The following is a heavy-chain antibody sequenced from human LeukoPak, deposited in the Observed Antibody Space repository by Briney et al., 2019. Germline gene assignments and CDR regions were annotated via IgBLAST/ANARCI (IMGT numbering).Heavy chain of an antibody. Sequence: GGSLRLSCAASGFTFSDHGMTWVRQAPGRGLEWVSTISDSGGCTYYADSVKGRFTISRDNSNNTVYLQMDSLRVDDTGVYFCAKNSGTYYYWGQGTLVTVSS. J-gene: IGHJ4*02. V-gene: IGHV3-23*01. CDR3: AKNSGTYYY. CDR1: GFTFSDHG. D-gene: IGHD1-26*01. CDR2: ISDSGGCT.